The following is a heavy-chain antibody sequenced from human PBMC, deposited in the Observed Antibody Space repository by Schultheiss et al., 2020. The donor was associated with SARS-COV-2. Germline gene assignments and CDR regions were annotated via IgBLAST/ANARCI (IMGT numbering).Heavy chain of an antibody. V-gene: IGHV3-9*01. CDR2: ISWNSGSI. Sequence: GGSLRLSCAASGFTFDDYAMHWVRQAPGKGLEWVSGISWNSGSIGYADSVKGRFTISRDNAKNTLYLQMNSLRAEDTAVYYCAKGGLDSSGKLDYWGQGTLVTVSS. J-gene: IGHJ4*02. CDR1: GFTFDDYA. D-gene: IGHD6-19*01. CDR3: AKGGLDSSGKLDY.